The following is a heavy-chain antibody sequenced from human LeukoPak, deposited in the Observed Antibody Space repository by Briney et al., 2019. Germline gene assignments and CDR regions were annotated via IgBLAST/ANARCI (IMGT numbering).Heavy chain of an antibody. CDR3: ARDGYNYRLGY. CDR1: GFTFSSYG. D-gene: IGHD5-24*01. J-gene: IGHJ4*02. CDR2: ISYDGSNK. Sequence: PGGSLRLSCAASGFTFSSYGMHWVRQAPGKGLEWVAVISYDGSNKYYADSVKGRFTISRDNSKNTLYLQMNSLRAEDTAVYYCARDGYNYRLGYWGQGTLVTVSS. V-gene: IGHV3-30*03.